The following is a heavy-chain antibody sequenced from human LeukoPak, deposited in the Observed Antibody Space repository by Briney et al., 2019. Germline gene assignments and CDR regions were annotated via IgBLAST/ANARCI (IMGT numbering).Heavy chain of an antibody. J-gene: IGHJ4*02. V-gene: IGHV4-34*01. D-gene: IGHD1-26*01. CDR3: ARRGSGCDN. CDR2: INHSGIT. CDR1: GGSFSGYY. Sequence: SETLSLTCGVYGGSFSGYYWNWIRQSSGKGLEWIGEINHSGITNYNPSLKSRVTISLDTSKNQFSLNLSSVTASDTAVYYCARRGSGCDNWGQGTLVTVSS.